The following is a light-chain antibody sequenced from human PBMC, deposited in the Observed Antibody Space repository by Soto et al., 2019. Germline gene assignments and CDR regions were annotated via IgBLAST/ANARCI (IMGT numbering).Light chain of an antibody. CDR1: QSINRY. CDR3: QQSFDVPWT. CDR2: AAS. J-gene: IGKJ1*01. V-gene: IGKV1-39*01. Sequence: DIQMTQSPSSLSASVGDRVTITCRASQSINRYVNWYRQKPGKPPQLLIYAASNLQGGIPSRFSGSGSGSDFTLAITSLQPEDLATYYWQQSFDVPWTFGQGTKVEFK.